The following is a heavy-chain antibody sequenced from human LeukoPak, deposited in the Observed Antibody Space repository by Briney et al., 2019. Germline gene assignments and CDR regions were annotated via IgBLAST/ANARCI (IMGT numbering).Heavy chain of an antibody. CDR1: GYTFTGYY. V-gene: IGHV1-2*02. Sequence: GASVKVSCKASGYTFTGYYMHWVRQAPGQGLEWMGWIDPSSGGTNYAQKFQGRVTMTRDTSISTAYMELSRLRSDDTAVYYCAREDYGDYIGPRFWGQGTLVTVSS. J-gene: IGHJ4*02. CDR3: AREDYGDYIGPRF. D-gene: IGHD4-17*01. CDR2: IDPSSGGT.